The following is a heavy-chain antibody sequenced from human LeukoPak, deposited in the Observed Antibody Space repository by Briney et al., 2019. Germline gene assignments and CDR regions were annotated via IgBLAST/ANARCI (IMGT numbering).Heavy chain of an antibody. CDR1: GVSISSGSNY. CDR3: ARDPSSGRAFDY. V-gene: IGHV4-39*07. Sequence: PSETLSLTCSVSGVSISSGSNYWGWIRQPPGKGLEWIGSIYYSGSTYYSPSLKSRVTISVDKSKNQFSLKLSSVTAADTAVYYCARDPSSGRAFDYWGQGTLVTVSS. D-gene: IGHD6-25*01. J-gene: IGHJ4*02. CDR2: IYYSGST.